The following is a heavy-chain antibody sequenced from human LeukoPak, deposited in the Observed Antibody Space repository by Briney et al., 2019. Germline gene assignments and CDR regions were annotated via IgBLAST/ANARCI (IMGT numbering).Heavy chain of an antibody. J-gene: IGHJ4*02. CDR2: IYHNGDT. V-gene: IGHV4-39*01. CDR1: GDSISSGLYA. D-gene: IGHD3-16*01. CDR3: ARLWSHSKTEDY. Sequence: SETLSLTCTVSGDSISSGLYAWGWIRQPPGEGLEWIGNIYHNGDTYYNPSLRSRVTISVDTSENQFSLHLRSVTAADTAVYYCARLWSHSKTEDYWGQGTVVTVSS.